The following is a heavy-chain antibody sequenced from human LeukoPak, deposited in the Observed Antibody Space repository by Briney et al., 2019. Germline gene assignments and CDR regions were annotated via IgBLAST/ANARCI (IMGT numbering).Heavy chain of an antibody. CDR1: GDSITGYY. Sequence: SETLSLTCSVSGDSITGYYWGWIRQPPGKGLEWIGNIYYTGNTYYNSSLKSRVTISVDTSKNQFSLKLNSVTAADTAVYFCARDFHSSSSSFDYWGQGTLVTVSS. CDR3: ARDFHSSSSSFDY. D-gene: IGHD6-6*01. CDR2: IYYTGNT. V-gene: IGHV4-39*02. J-gene: IGHJ4*02.